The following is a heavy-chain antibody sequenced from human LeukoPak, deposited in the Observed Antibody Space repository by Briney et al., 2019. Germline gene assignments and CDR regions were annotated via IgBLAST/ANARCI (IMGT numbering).Heavy chain of an antibody. CDR1: GYTFTTYG. CDR2: FSAYNGHT. J-gene: IGHJ3*02. Sequence: ASVKVSCKASGYTFTTYGISWVRQAPGQGLEWMAWFSAYNGHTNYAQNFQDRVTMTTDTSTSTAYMELRSLRSDDTAVYYCARDRYRYDSSVDAFDIWGQGSMVTVSS. D-gene: IGHD3-22*01. V-gene: IGHV1-18*01. CDR3: ARDRYRYDSSVDAFDI.